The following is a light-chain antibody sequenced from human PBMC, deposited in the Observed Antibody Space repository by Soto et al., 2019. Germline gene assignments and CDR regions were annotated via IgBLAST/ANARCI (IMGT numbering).Light chain of an antibody. Sequence: EIWITHSPSTLSVSPGERATLSCRASQSVSSNYLAWYQQKPGQAPRLLIYGASSRATGIPDRFSGSGSGTDFTLTISRLEPEDFAVYYCQQYGSSPWTFGQGTKVDIK. CDR3: QQYGSSPWT. CDR1: QSVSSNY. V-gene: IGKV3-20*01. CDR2: GAS. J-gene: IGKJ1*01.